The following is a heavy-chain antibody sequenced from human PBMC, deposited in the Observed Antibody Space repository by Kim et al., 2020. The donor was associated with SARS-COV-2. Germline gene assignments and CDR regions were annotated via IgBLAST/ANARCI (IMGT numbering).Heavy chain of an antibody. Sequence: SETLSLTCAVYGGSFSGYYWSWIRQPPGKGLEWIGEINHSGSTNYNPSLKSRVTISVDTSKNQFSLKLSSVTAADTAVYYCARGLDGYYDFWSGYGLSSANWFDPWGQGTLVTVSS. CDR3: ARGLDGYYDFWSGYGLSSANWFDP. CDR2: INHSGST. CDR1: GGSFSGYY. J-gene: IGHJ5*02. V-gene: IGHV4-34*01. D-gene: IGHD3-3*01.